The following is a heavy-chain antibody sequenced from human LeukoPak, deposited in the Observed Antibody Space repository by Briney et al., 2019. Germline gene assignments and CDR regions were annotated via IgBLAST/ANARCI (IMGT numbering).Heavy chain of an antibody. V-gene: IGHV4-59*01. Sequence: KPSETLSLTCTVSGGSISSYYWSWIRQPPGKGLEWIGYIYYSGSTNYNPSLKSRVTISVDTSKNQFSLKLSSVTAADTAVYYCARGGSTDYDFWSGYYSLYYFDYWGQGTLVTVSS. J-gene: IGHJ4*02. CDR1: GGSISSYY. CDR2: IYYSGST. D-gene: IGHD3-3*01. CDR3: ARGGSTDYDFWSGYYSLYYFDY.